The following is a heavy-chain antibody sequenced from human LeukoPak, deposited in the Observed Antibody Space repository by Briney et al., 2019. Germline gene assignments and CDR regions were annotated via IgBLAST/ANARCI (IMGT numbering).Heavy chain of an antibody. J-gene: IGHJ4*02. Sequence: GGSLRLSCAASGFTFSSYAMSWLRQAPGQGLEWVSAISGSGGSTYYADSVKGRFTISRDNSKNTLYLQMNSLRAEDTAVYYCAKDEISWYGGFDYWGQGTLVTVSS. CDR3: AKDEISWYGGFDY. V-gene: IGHV3-23*01. CDR2: ISGSGGST. CDR1: GFTFSSYA. D-gene: IGHD4-23*01.